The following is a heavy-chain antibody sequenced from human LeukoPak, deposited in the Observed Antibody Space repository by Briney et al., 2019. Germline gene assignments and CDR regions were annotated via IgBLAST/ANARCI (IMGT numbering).Heavy chain of an antibody. J-gene: IGHJ4*02. V-gene: IGHV3-49*04. D-gene: IGHD5-18*01. Sequence: GGSLRLSCTASGFTFGDYAMRWVRQAPGKGLEWVGFIRSKAYGGTTEYAASVKGRFTISRDDSKSIAYLQMNSLKTEDTAVYYCTRDRLLNVDTAIEAFDYWGQGTLVTVSS. CDR3: TRDRLLNVDTAIEAFDY. CDR1: GFTFGDYA. CDR2: IRSKAYGGTT.